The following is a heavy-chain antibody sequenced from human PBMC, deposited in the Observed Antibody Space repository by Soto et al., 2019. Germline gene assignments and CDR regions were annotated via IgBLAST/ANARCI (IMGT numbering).Heavy chain of an antibody. V-gene: IGHV4-39*01. CDR2: IYYSGST. CDR3: ARLLLDVAAAVPVDY. Sequence: PSETLSLTCTVSGGSISSSSYYWGWIRQPPGKGLEWIGSIYYSGSTYYNPSLKSRVTISVDTSKNQFSLKLSSVTAADTAVYYCARLLLDVAAAVPVDYWGQGTLVTVSS. J-gene: IGHJ4*02. D-gene: IGHD6-13*01. CDR1: GGSISSSSYY.